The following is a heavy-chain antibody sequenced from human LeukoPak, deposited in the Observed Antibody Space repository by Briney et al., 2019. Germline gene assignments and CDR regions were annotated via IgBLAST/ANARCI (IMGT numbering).Heavy chain of an antibody. V-gene: IGHV3-23*01. Sequence: PGGSLRLSCAASGFTFSSYGMSWVRQAPGKGLEWVPAISGSGGSTYYADSVKGRFTISRDNSKNTLYLQMNSLRAEDTAVYFCARDRGEWDLLYYFDYWGQGALVTVSS. CDR2: ISGSGGST. D-gene: IGHD1-26*01. CDR1: GFTFSSYG. CDR3: ARDRGEWDLLYYFDY. J-gene: IGHJ4*02.